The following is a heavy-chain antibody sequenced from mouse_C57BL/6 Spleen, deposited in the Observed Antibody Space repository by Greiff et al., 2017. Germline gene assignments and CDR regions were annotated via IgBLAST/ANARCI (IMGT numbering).Heavy chain of an antibody. Sequence: VQLQQSGAELVRPGTSVKVSCKASGYAFTNYLIEWVKQRPGQGLEWIGVINPGSGGTNYNEKFKGKATLPADKSSSTAYMQLSSLTSEDSAVYFCARSPYYYGSDYWGQGTTLTVSS. CDR2: INPGSGGT. J-gene: IGHJ2*01. V-gene: IGHV1-54*01. CDR3: ARSPYYYGSDY. CDR1: GYAFTNYL. D-gene: IGHD1-1*01.